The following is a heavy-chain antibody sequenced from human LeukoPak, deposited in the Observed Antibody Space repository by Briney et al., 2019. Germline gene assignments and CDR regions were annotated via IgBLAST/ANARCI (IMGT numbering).Heavy chain of an antibody. V-gene: IGHV3-30*18. D-gene: IGHD3-16*01. CDR1: GVTLSPYG. CDR3: AKEGAPQVSTWYDL. Sequence: GMSLRLSCAASGVTLSPYGMHWVRQAPGKGLEWVAVISYEGGTQHYADSVKGRFIISRDNPRNTLYLQMNILRTEDTAVYYCAKEGAPQVSTWYDLWGQGTQVIVSS. CDR2: ISYEGGTQ. J-gene: IGHJ5*02.